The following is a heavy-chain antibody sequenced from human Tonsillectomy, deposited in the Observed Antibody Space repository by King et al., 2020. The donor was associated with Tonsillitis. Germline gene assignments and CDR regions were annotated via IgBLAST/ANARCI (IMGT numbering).Heavy chain of an antibody. CDR1: GYSFTNYW. V-gene: IGHV5-51*01. Sequence: QLVQSGAEVKKPGESLKISCKASGYSFTNYWIGWVRQMPGKGLEWMGIIYPDDSDTRYSPSFPGQVTISVDKSITTAYLQWNSLKASDTAMYYCARLHKIRTGTSYGLDVWGLGTTVIVSS. J-gene: IGHJ6*02. D-gene: IGHD1-1*01. CDR3: ARLHKIRTGTSYGLDV. CDR2: IYPDDSDT.